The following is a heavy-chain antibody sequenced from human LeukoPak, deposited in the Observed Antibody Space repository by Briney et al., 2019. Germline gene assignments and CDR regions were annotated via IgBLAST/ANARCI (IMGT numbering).Heavy chain of an antibody. V-gene: IGHV3-7*01. D-gene: IGHD2-15*01. J-gene: IGHJ4*02. CDR1: GSTFSSYW. CDR2: IKQDGSEK. Sequence: GGSLRLSCAASGSTFSSYWMSWVRQAPGKGLEWVANIKQDGSEKYYVDSVKGRFTISRDDAKNSLFLQMNSLRVEDTAVYYCVRVVYCSGGTCSYYFDYWGQGTLVTVSS. CDR3: VRVVYCSGGTCSYYFDY.